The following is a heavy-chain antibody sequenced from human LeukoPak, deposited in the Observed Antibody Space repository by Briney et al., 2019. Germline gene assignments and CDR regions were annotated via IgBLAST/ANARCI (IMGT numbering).Heavy chain of an antibody. CDR2: IYYSGST. Sequence: PSETLSLTCTVSGGSISSGGYYWSWIRQHPGKGLEWIGYIYYSGSTYYNPSLKSRVTISVDTSKNQFSLKLSSVTAADTAVYYCAGARRPTRINWFDPWGQGTLVTVSS. D-gene: IGHD6-25*01. J-gene: IGHJ5*02. CDR1: GGSISSGGYY. CDR3: AGARRPTRINWFDP. V-gene: IGHV4-61*08.